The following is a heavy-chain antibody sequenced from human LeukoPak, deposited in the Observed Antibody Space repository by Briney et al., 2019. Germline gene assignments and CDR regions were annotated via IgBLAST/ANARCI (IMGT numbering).Heavy chain of an antibody. CDR1: GGSISGYY. V-gene: IGHV4-59*01. D-gene: IGHD2-15*01. CDR3: ARVGNCSGGSCYSFPGASFEY. CDR2: IYYTGST. Sequence: SETLSLTCTVSGGSISGYYWSWIRQPTGKGLEWIGFIYYTGSTYYYPSLNSRVTMSVDTSTNLLSLKLSSVTAADTAIYYCARVGNCSGGSCYSFPGASFEYWGPGTLVTVSS. J-gene: IGHJ4*02.